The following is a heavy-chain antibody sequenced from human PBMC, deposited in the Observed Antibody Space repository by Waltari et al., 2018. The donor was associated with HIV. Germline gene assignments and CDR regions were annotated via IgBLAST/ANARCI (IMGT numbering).Heavy chain of an antibody. D-gene: IGHD3-3*01. CDR2: INPSTCNA. Sequence: HGQLVQSGAEVKQSGASVRISCKASGYPFTHYDINWLRQATGQGLEWMGWINPSTCNAAFAHNFQSRVVMTRKIPINTAYMELSGLTSHDASVYYCSTSRPGAMFGDAWGQGTLVTVSS. CDR3: STSRPGAMFGDA. J-gene: IGHJ5*02. CDR1: GYPFTHYD. V-gene: IGHV1-8*02.